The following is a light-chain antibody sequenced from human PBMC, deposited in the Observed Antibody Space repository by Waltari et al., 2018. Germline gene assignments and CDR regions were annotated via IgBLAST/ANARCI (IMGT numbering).Light chain of an antibody. J-gene: IGLJ2*01. V-gene: IGLV3-10*01. CDR2: EDS. Sequence: SYELTQPPPVSVSPGHTARITCSGDALPRKYAYWYQQKSGQAPALVMYEDSKRPPGLPERFSGSGSGTMATLTISGAQAEDEADYYCYSTDGSGNERVFGGGTKLTV. CDR3: YSTDGSGNERV. CDR1: ALPRKY.